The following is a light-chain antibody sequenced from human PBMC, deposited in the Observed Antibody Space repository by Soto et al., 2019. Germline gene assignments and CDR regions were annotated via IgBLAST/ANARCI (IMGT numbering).Light chain of an antibody. J-gene: IGKJ1*01. CDR3: QQYGSSPGT. CDR1: QNVSGSY. CDR2: GAS. Sequence: EIVLTQSPGTLSLSPGERATLSCRASQNVSGSYLAWYQQKPGQAPRLLIYGASSRATGIPDRFSGSGSGTDFTITINRLEPEDFAVYYCQQYGSSPGTFGQGTKVEIK. V-gene: IGKV3-20*01.